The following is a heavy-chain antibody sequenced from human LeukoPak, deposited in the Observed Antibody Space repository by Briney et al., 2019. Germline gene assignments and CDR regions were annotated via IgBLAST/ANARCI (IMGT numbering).Heavy chain of an antibody. CDR2: IYHTGST. CDR3: ARDAGTVTTPFDY. Sequence: SETLSLTCAVSGYSISSGYYWGWIRQPPGKGLEWIGSIYHTGSTYYNPSLKSRVTISVDTSKNQFSLNLSSVTAADTAVYYCARDAGTVTTPFDYWGQGTQVTVSS. CDR1: GYSISSGYY. D-gene: IGHD4-17*01. V-gene: IGHV4-38-2*02. J-gene: IGHJ4*02.